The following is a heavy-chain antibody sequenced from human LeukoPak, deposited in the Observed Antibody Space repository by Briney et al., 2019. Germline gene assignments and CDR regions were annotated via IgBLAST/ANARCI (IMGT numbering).Heavy chain of an antibody. V-gene: IGHV4-59*12. J-gene: IGHJ5*02. CDR2: IYCSGST. Sequence: SETLSLTCTVSGGSISSYYWSWIRQPPGKGLEWIGYIYCSGSTNYNPSLKSRVTISVDTSKNQFSLKLSSVTAADTAVYYCARGRIAVARRRWFDPWGQGTLVTVSS. D-gene: IGHD6-19*01. CDR3: ARGRIAVARRRWFDP. CDR1: GGSISSYY.